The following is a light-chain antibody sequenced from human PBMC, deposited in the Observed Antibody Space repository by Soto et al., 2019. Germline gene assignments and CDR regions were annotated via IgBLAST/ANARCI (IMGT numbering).Light chain of an antibody. CDR1: SSDVGTYNY. CDR3: SLYRGTNTPVV. CDR2: DVS. Sequence: QSVLTQPASVSGSPGQSITISCTGTSSDVGTYNYVSWYQHYPGKAPKVMIYDVSDRPSGVSTRFSGSKSGNTASLTISGLQPDDDAVYYCSLYRGTNTPVVFGGGTKLTVL. V-gene: IGLV2-14*03. J-gene: IGLJ2*01.